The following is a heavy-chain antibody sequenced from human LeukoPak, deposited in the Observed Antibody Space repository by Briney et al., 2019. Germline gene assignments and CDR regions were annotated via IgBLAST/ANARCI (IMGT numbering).Heavy chain of an antibody. J-gene: IGHJ3*02. V-gene: IGHV3-23*01. CDR2: ISGSGGGT. CDR1: GFTFSSYA. CDR3: AKVSRAASRGAFDI. D-gene: IGHD6-25*01. Sequence: PGGSLRLSCAASGFTFSSYAMSWVRQAPGKGLEWVSAISGSGGGTYSADSVKGRFTISRDNSKNTLYLQMNSLRAEDTAVYYCAKVSRAASRGAFDIWGQGTMVTVSS.